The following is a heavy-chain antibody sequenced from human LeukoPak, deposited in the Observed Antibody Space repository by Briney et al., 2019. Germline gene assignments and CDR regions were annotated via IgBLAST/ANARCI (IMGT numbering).Heavy chain of an antibody. CDR2: ISSSGSTI. CDR1: GFTFSSYE. CDR3: ASLGGSSGYYVY. V-gene: IGHV3-48*03. D-gene: IGHD3-22*01. J-gene: IGHJ4*02. Sequence: SGGSLRLSCAASGFTFSSYEMNWVRQAPGKGLEWVSYISSSGSTIYYADSVKGRFTISRDNAKNSLYLQMNSLRAEDTAAYYCASLGGSSGYYVYWGQGTLVTVSS.